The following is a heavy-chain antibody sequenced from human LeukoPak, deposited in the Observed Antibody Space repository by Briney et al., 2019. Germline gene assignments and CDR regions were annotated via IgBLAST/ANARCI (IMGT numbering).Heavy chain of an antibody. Sequence: ASVKVSCKASGGTFSSYAISWVRQAPGQGLEWMGGIIPIFGTANYAQKFQGRVTITADESTSTAYMELSSLRSEDTAVYYCARPHCSGTSCYGPYYFDYWGQGTLVTVSS. J-gene: IGHJ4*02. D-gene: IGHD2-2*01. CDR1: GGTFSSYA. V-gene: IGHV1-69*13. CDR3: ARPHCSGTSCYGPYYFDY. CDR2: IIPIFGTA.